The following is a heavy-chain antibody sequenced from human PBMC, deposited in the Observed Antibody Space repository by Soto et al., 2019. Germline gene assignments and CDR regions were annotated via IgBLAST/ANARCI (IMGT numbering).Heavy chain of an antibody. CDR2: IIPVFQTA. D-gene: IGHD3-22*01. V-gene: IGHV1-69*01. Sequence: QEQLVQSGAEVKKPGSSVKVSCKASGGLFSSYPISWVRQVPGQGLEWMGGIIPVFQTAYYTQRFQGRVTITADDATNTAYMELSRLRSEDTAIYYGEWGGSVYTWFNEFWGQGTLVTVSS. CDR3: EWGGSVYTWFNEF. CDR1: GGLFSSYP. J-gene: IGHJ4*02.